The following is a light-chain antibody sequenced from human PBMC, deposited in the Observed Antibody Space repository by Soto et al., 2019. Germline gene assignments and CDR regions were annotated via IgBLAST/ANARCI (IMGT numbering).Light chain of an antibody. CDR2: DVH. CDR1: SSDVGGYNY. Sequence: QSALTQPASVSGSPGPSIAISCTGTSSDVGGYNYVSWYHQHPGKAPQLMIYDVHSRPSGVSNRFSGSKSGNTASLTISGLQADDESDSHCSSFATSRTVVFCGGTNVTAL. CDR3: SSFATSRTVV. J-gene: IGLJ2*01. V-gene: IGLV2-14*01.